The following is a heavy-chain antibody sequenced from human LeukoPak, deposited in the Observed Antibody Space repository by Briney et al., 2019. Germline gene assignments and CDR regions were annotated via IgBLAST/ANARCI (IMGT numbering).Heavy chain of an antibody. CDR3: AKARTDMFSLSWFDY. CDR2: ISAYGDSK. Sequence: GGSLRLSCAASGFTFSNYATSWVRQAPGKGLEWVSGISAYGDSKYYADSVNGRFPISRDNSKNTLYLQMNSLRAEDTAVYYCAKARTDMFSLSWFDYWGQGTLVTVSS. J-gene: IGHJ4*02. D-gene: IGHD3-10*02. CDR1: GFTFSNYA. V-gene: IGHV3-23*01.